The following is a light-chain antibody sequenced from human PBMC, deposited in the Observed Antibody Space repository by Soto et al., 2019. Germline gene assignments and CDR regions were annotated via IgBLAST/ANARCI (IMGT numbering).Light chain of an antibody. V-gene: IGKV1-5*01. J-gene: IGKJ1*01. CDR1: QSISIW. CDR2: DAS. Sequence: DIQMTQSPSTLSASVGDRVTITCRARQSISIWLAWYQQKPGKAPKLLIYDASILESGVPSRFSGSGSGTEFTLTISSLQTDECTTNDSQHYNPYCRTFGEGTKVDIK. CDR3: QHYNPYCRT.